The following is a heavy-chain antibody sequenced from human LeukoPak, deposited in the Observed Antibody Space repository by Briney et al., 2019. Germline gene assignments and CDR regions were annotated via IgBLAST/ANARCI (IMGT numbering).Heavy chain of an antibody. CDR3: ASEGLQYRPYYYYMDV. CDR1: GFTFSSYG. CDR2: IWYDGSNK. V-gene: IGHV3-33*01. Sequence: GRSLRLSCAASGFTFSSYGMHWVRQAPGKGLEWVAVIWYDGSNKYYADSAKGRFTISRDNSKNTLYLQMNSLRAEDTAVYYCASEGLQYRPYYYYMDVWGKGTTVTVSS. J-gene: IGHJ6*03. D-gene: IGHD4-11*01.